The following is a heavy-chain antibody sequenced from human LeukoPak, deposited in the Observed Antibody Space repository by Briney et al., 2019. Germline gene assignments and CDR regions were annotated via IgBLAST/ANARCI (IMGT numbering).Heavy chain of an antibody. Sequence: GGSLRLSCAASGSTFSRYWMHWVRQAPGKGLVWVSRIKSDGSDTIYADSVKGRFTISRDNAKNSLYLQMNSLRAEDTALYYCAKDHYYGSGSYYNGDYFDYWGQGTLVTVSS. J-gene: IGHJ4*02. CDR2: IKSDGSDT. D-gene: IGHD3-10*01. V-gene: IGHV3-74*01. CDR1: GSTFSRYW. CDR3: AKDHYYGSGSYYNGDYFDY.